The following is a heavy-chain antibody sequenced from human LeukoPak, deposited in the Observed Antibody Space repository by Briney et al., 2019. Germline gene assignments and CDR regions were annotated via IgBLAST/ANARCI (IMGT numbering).Heavy chain of an antibody. V-gene: IGHV3-9*01. CDR3: ARDIHRGYDFDY. CDR1: GFTFDDYA. D-gene: IGHD5-18*01. Sequence: GGSLRLSCAASGFTFDDYAMHWVRQAPGKGLEWVSGISWNSGSIGYADSVKGRFTISRDNAKTSLYLQMNSLRAEDTAVYYCARDIHRGYDFDYWGQGTLVTVSS. J-gene: IGHJ4*02. CDR2: ISWNSGSI.